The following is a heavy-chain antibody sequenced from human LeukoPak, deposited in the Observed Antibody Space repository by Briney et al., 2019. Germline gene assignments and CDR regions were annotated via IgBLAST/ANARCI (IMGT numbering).Heavy chain of an antibody. J-gene: IGHJ6*02. CDR1: GFTFSSYA. Sequence: PGGSLRLSCAASGFTFSSYAMSWVRQAPGKGLEWVSAISGSGGSTYYADSVKGRFTISRDNSKNTLYLQMNSLRAEDTAVYYCAKDLDIVVVPAAIWAYYYYGMDVRGQGTTVTVSS. CDR2: ISGSGGST. CDR3: AKDLDIVVVPAAIWAYYYYGMDV. D-gene: IGHD2-2*01. V-gene: IGHV3-23*01.